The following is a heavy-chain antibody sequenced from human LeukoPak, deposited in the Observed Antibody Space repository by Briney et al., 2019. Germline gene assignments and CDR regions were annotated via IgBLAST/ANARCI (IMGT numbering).Heavy chain of an antibody. J-gene: IGHJ4*02. V-gene: IGHV3-7*04. CDR3: ARDYGDSY. Sequence: GGSLRLSCAASGFTFSNYWMTWVRQAPGKGLEWVANINPDGSAQYYVDSVKGRFTISRDNAKNSVYLQMNSLRAEDTAVYYCARDYGDSYWGQGALVTVPS. D-gene: IGHD4-17*01. CDR1: GFTFSNYW. CDR2: INPDGSAQ.